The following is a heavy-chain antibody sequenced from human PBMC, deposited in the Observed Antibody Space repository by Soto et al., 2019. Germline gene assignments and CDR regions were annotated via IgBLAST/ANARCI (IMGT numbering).Heavy chain of an antibody. Sequence: ASVKVSCKASGYTFTDYAIHLLLQAPGQGLEWMGWINVGNGNTGYSRKFQGRVTNARDMSASTAYIEVTSLTSEDTAIYYCAREGAHYTPLDHWGQGTLVTVSS. D-gene: IGHD2-15*01. CDR1: GYTFTDYA. CDR2: INVGNGNT. J-gene: IGHJ4*02. V-gene: IGHV1-3*01. CDR3: AREGAHYTPLDH.